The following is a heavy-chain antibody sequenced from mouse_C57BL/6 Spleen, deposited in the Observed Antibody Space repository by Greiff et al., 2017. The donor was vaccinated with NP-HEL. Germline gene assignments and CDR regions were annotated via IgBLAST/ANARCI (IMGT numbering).Heavy chain of an antibody. CDR1: GYTFTSYW. D-gene: IGHD1-1*01. CDR2: IHPNSGST. J-gene: IGHJ1*03. Sequence: QVQLQQPGAELVKPGASVKLSCKASGYTFTSYWMHWVKQRPGQGLEWIGMIHPNSGSTNYNEKFKSKATLTVDKSSSTAYMQLSSLTSEDSAVYYCARSLHYYGSSHWYFDVWGTGTTVTVSS. CDR3: ARSLHYYGSSHWYFDV. V-gene: IGHV1-64*01.